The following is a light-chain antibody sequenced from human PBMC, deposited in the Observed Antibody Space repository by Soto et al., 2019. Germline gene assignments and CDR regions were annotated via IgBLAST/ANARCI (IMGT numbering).Light chain of an antibody. CDR1: TSNIGTNY. CDR2: RNT. J-gene: IGLJ3*02. Sequence: QSVLTQPPSAAGTPGQTVTISCSGSTSNIGTNYVYWDQQLPTPAPQLLIYRNTKQHAGVPDRFSGSKSGTSASMDNSWLRSGDEADCSCAALDDSLRGPGWVFGGGTHLTVL. CDR3: AALDDSLRGPGWV. V-gene: IGLV1-47*01.